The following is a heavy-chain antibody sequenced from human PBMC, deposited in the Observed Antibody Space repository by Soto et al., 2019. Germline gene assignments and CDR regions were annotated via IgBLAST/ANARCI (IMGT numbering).Heavy chain of an antibody. CDR2: ISDGGDLT. J-gene: IGHJ3*02. CDR3: ARRVIGSSRAFDI. Sequence: GSLRLSCSASGFAFSSHPMRWVRQAPEKGLEWVAGISDGGDLTYNADSVRGRFTISRDNFRNTLYLQMNSLGAEDTAVYYCARRVIGSSRAFDIWGQGTMVTVSS. D-gene: IGHD3-10*01. CDR1: GFAFSSHP. V-gene: IGHV3-23*01.